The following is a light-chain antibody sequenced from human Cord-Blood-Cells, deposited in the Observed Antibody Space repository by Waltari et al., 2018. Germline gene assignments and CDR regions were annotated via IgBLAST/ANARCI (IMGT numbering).Light chain of an antibody. J-gene: IGLJ3*02. Sequence: QSALTQPPSASGSPGQSVTISCTGTSSDVGGYNYVSWYQQHPGKAPKLMLYAVSKRPSGVPDRFSGSTSGNTASLTVSGLQAEDEADYYCSSYAGSNNLVFGGGTKLTV. CDR3: SSYAGSNNLV. V-gene: IGLV2-8*01. CDR1: SSDVGGYNY. CDR2: AVS.